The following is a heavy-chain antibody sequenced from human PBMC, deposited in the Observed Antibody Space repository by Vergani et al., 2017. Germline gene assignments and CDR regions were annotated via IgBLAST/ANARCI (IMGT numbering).Heavy chain of an antibody. Sequence: EVQLVESGGGLVQPGGSLRLSCAASGFTFSSYSMNWVRQAPGKGLGWVSYISSSSSTIYYADSVKGRFTISRDTAKNSLYLQMNSLRAEDTAEYYCAREKEGSGSYYLDYWGQGSLVTVSS. V-gene: IGHV3-48*01. J-gene: IGHJ4*02. CDR3: AREKEGSGSYYLDY. D-gene: IGHD3-10*01. CDR1: GFTFSSYS. CDR2: ISSSSSTI.